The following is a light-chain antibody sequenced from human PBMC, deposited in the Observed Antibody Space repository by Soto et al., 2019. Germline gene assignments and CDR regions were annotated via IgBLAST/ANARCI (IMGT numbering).Light chain of an antibody. CDR2: AAS. V-gene: IGKV3-11*01. CDR1: QSIRSH. J-gene: IGKJ4*01. CDR3: QQRSNWPT. Sequence: EIVMTQSPATLSVSPGERATLSCRASQSIRSHLAWYRHSPGQAPSLLIYAASTRATGIPDRFSGSGSGTDFTLTISSLEPEDFAVYYCQQRSNWPTFGGGTKVDI.